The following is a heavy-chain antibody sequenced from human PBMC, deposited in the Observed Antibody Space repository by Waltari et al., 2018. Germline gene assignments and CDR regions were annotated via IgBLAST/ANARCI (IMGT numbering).Heavy chain of an antibody. CDR1: GFIFSSYS. D-gene: IGHD5-18*01. V-gene: IGHV3-48*02. J-gene: IGHJ4*02. CDR3: VRGLRLDTL. Sequence: EVQLVESGGGLVQPGVSLSFSCAASGFIFSSYSMNWVRQAPGKGLEWVSCITSSSSISYADSVKGRFTTSRDNAKNSLYLQLNSLRDEDTAVYYCVRGLRLDTLWGQGTLVTVSS. CDR2: ITSSSSI.